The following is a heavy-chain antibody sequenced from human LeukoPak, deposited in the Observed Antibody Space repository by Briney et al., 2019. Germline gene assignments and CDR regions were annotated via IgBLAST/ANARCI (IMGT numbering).Heavy chain of an antibody. J-gene: IGHJ5*02. CDR3: ASVSDDSSGYYLDNWFDP. Sequence: ASVKVSCKASGYTFTSYDINWVRQATGQGLEWMGWMNPNSDNTGYAQKFQGRVTMTRNTSISTAYMELSSLRSEDTAVYYCASVSDDSSGYYLDNWFDPWGQGTLVTVSS. CDR1: GYTFTSYD. D-gene: IGHD3-22*01. V-gene: IGHV1-8*01. CDR2: MNPNSDNT.